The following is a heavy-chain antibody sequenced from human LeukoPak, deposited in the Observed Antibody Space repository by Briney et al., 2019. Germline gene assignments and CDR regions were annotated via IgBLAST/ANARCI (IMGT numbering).Heavy chain of an antibody. Sequence: SETLSLTRAVYGGSFSGYYWSWIRQPPGKGLEWIGEINHSGSTNYNPSLKSRVTISVDTSKNQFSLKLSSVTAADTAVYYCARGNYYDSSGYFVYNWFDPWGQGTLVTVSS. CDR1: GGSFSGYY. CDR3: ARGNYYDSSGYFVYNWFDP. CDR2: INHSGST. J-gene: IGHJ5*02. V-gene: IGHV4-34*01. D-gene: IGHD3-22*01.